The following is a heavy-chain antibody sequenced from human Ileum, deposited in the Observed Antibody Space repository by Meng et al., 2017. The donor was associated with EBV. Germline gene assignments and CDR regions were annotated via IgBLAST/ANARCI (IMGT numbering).Heavy chain of an antibody. D-gene: IGHD3-22*01. CDR2: IYYSGST. CDR1: GGSISSSSYY. Sequence: QQQAQASCPGLVNPSETLALTCTASGGSISSSSYYWGWIRQPPGKGLEWIGSIYYSGSTYYNPSLKSRVTISVDTSKNQFSLKLSSVTAADTAVYYCARDYYYDSSPTPDYWGQGTLVTVSS. J-gene: IGHJ4*02. V-gene: IGHV4-39*07. CDR3: ARDYYYDSSPTPDY.